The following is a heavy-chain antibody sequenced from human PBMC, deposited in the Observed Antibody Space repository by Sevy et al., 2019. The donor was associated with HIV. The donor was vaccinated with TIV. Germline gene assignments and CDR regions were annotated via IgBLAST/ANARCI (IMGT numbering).Heavy chain of an antibody. CDR1: GGSFSGYY. CDR3: ARGQDIVVVPAAIWEGPSYGMDV. CDR2: INHSGST. D-gene: IGHD2-2*02. J-gene: IGHJ6*02. V-gene: IGHV4-34*01. Sequence: SETLSLTCAVYGGSFSGYYWSWIRQPPGKGLEWIGEINHSGSTNYNPSLKSRVTISVETSKNQVSLKLSSVTAADTAVYYCARGQDIVVVPAAIWEGPSYGMDVWGQGTTVTVSS.